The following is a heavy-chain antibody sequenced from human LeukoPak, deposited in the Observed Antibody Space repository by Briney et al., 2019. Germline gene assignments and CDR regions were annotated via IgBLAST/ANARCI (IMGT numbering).Heavy chain of an antibody. CDR3: ARHMGHSLYNPFDY. V-gene: IGHV5-51*01. CDR2: IFPGDSNT. D-gene: IGHD1-1*01. Sequence: GESLKISCKGSGYSFTSYWIGWVRQMPGKGLEWMGIIFPGDSNTRYSPSFQGHVTISADKSINTAYLQWSSLKASDTAMYFCARHMGHSLYNPFDYWGQGTLVTVSS. J-gene: IGHJ4*02. CDR1: GYSFTSYW.